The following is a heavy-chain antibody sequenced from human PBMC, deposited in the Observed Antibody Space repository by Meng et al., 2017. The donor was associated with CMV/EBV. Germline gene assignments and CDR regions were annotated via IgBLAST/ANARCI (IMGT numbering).Heavy chain of an antibody. CDR2: MYPRDSDI. CDR3: ARPTVVGGRPRTFDY. CDR1: GYSFTSYW. J-gene: IGHJ4*02. D-gene: IGHD3-16*01. Sequence: KASCKGSGYSFTSYWIGWVRQTPEKGLEWMGIMYPRDSDIRYSPSFQGQVTISADKSISTAYLQWSTLKASDTAIYYCARPTVVGGRPRTFDYWGQGTLVTVSS. V-gene: IGHV5-51*01.